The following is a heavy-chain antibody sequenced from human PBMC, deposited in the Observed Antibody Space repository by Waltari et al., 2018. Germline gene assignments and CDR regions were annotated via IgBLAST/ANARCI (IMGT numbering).Heavy chain of an antibody. CDR2: IKQDGSEK. D-gene: IGHD5-12*01. CDR3: ARDIKYWVDSGYDAPHDY. Sequence: EVQLVESGGGLVQPGGSLRLSCAASGFTFSSYWMSWVSQAPGKGLEWVANIKQDGSEKYYVDSVKGRFTISRDNAKNSLYLQMNSLRAEDTAVYYCARDIKYWVDSGYDAPHDYWGQGTLVTVSS. CDR1: GFTFSSYW. J-gene: IGHJ4*02. V-gene: IGHV3-7*01.